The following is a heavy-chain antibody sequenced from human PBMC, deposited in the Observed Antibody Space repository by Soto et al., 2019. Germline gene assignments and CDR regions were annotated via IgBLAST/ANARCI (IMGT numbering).Heavy chain of an antibody. CDR3: AGPAAWGVDD. Sequence: SSVKVSCKPSGGTFSSYAISWVRQAPGQGLEWMGGIIPIFGTANYAQKFQGRVTITADESTSTAYLEPSSLRSEDTAAYYRAGPAAWGVDDWGQGSLVT. CDR1: GGTFSSYA. J-gene: IGHJ4*02. V-gene: IGHV1-69*13. D-gene: IGHD6-13*01. CDR2: IIPIFGTA.